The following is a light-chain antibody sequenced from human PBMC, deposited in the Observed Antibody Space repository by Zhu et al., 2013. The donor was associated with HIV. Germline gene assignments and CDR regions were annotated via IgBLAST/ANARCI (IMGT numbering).Light chain of an antibody. Sequence: EIVLTQSPATLALSPGERATLSCRASQSVSTNLAWYQQKPGQAPRLLIYGAFTRATGIPARFSGSGSGTEFTLTISSLQSEDFAVYYCQQYNNWLMWTFGQGTKVEIK. J-gene: IGKJ1*01. CDR2: GAF. V-gene: IGKV3-15*01. CDR3: QQYNNWLMWT. CDR1: QSVSTN.